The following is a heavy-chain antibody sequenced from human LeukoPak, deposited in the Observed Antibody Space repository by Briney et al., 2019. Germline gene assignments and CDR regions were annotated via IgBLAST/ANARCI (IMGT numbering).Heavy chain of an antibody. CDR2: IREDGSEK. D-gene: IGHD2-2*01. CDR3: AKAGVVVPAAAFDI. Sequence: PGGSLRLSCAASGFTFSAYWMSWVRQAPGKGLEWVANIREDGSEKYYVDSVKGQFTISRDNAKNSLFLQMDSLRAEDTAVYYCAKAGVVVPAAAFDIWGQGTMVTVSS. CDR1: GFTFSAYW. V-gene: IGHV3-7*03. J-gene: IGHJ3*02.